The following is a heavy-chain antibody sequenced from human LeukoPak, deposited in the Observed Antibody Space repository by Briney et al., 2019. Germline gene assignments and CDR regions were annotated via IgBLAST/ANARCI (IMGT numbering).Heavy chain of an antibody. J-gene: IGHJ4*02. CDR1: GFPLSTSAMG. CDR3: AHKPDITVAGKGGFDY. CDR2: IYWDDDK. D-gene: IGHD6-19*01. Sequence: SGPTLVNPTQTLTLTCTFSGFPLSTSAMGVGWIRQPPGKALEWLALIYWDDDKRYSPSLKNRLTITKDTSKNQVVLTMTNMDPADTATYYCAHKPDITVAGKGGFDYWGQGALVSVSS. V-gene: IGHV2-5*02.